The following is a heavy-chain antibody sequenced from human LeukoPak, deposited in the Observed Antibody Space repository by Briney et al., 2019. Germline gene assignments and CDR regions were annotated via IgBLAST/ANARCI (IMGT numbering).Heavy chain of an antibody. J-gene: IGHJ3*02. CDR3: ARHPPSGSYYETDAFDI. D-gene: IGHD1-26*01. Sequence: PSETLSLTCAVYGGSFSGYYWSWIRQPPGKGLEWIGEINHSGSTNYNPSLKSRVTISVDTSKNQFSLKLSSVTAADTAVYYCARHPPSGSYYETDAFDIWGQGTMVTVSS. CDR1: GGSFSGYY. CDR2: INHSGST. V-gene: IGHV4-34*01.